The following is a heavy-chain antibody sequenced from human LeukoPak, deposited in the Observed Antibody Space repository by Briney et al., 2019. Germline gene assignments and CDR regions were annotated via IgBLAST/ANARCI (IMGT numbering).Heavy chain of an antibody. CDR1: GGTFSSYA. D-gene: IGHD4-17*01. Sequence: GASVKVSCKASGGTFSSYAISWVRQAPGQGLEWMGRIIPILGIANYAQKFQGRVTITADKSTSTAYMELSSLRSEDTAVYYCARGPDYGDYWDWFDPWGQGTLVTVSS. V-gene: IGHV1-69*04. CDR2: IIPILGIA. CDR3: ARGPDYGDYWDWFDP. J-gene: IGHJ5*02.